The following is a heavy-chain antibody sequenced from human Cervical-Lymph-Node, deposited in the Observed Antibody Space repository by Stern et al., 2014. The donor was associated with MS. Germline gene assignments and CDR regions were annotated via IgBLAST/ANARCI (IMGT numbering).Heavy chain of an antibody. V-gene: IGHV3-9*01. CDR3: ARDSGDTWTNNGLDP. CDR2: IRWDSGSI. CDR1: GYNFDDFG. D-gene: IGHD1-1*01. J-gene: IGHJ5*02. Sequence: EVQLLESGGDLVQPGRSLRLSCVVSGYNFDDFGMHWVRQAPGKGLEWVSGIRWDSGSIVYAESVKGRFTISRDNAKNLVNLQMNSLRTEDTALYYCARDSGDTWTNNGLDPWGQGTLVTVSS.